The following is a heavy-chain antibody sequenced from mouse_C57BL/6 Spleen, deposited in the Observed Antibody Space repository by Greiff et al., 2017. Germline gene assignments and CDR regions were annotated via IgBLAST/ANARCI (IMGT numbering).Heavy chain of an antibody. D-gene: IGHD2-4*01. V-gene: IGHV5-17*01. CDR1: GFTFSDYG. Sequence: EVQLMESGGGLVKPGGSLKLSCAASGFTFSDYGMHWVRQAPEKGLEWVTYISSGSSTIYYADTVKGRFTISRDNAKNTLFLQMTSLRSEDTAMYYCARNYYYDVGAMDYWGQGTSVTVSS. J-gene: IGHJ4*01. CDR2: ISSGSSTI. CDR3: ARNYYYDVGAMDY.